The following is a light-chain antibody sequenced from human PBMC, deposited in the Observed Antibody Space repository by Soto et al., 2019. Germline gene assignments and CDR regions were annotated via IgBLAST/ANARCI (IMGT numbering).Light chain of an antibody. CDR1: QRIGRY. V-gene: IGKV1-39*01. CDR2: AAS. Sequence: DIQMTQSPSSVSASVGDRITITCRASQRIGRYVNWYQQEPGKAPKLLIYAASNLESGVPSRFSGSGSGTDFTLNISSLQPEDFATYYCQQSYSIPHWTFGQGTKVEIK. J-gene: IGKJ1*01. CDR3: QQSYSIPHWT.